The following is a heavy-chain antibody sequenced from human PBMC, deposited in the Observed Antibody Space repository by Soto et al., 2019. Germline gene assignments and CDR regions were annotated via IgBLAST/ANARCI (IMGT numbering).Heavy chain of an antibody. V-gene: IGHV1-69*02. D-gene: IGHD3-10*01. CDR2: IIPILGLQ. Sequence: QVQLVQSGAEVKNPGSSVKVSCKASGGTLSSYHISWVRQAPGQGLEWMGRIIPILGLQNYAEKFQGRLTITADKTTTTAYMELISMSSEDTALYCSARPIADSGSYFWFDPCGQGTLVTVSS. CDR1: GGTLSSYH. CDR3: ARPIADSGSYFWFDP. J-gene: IGHJ5*02.